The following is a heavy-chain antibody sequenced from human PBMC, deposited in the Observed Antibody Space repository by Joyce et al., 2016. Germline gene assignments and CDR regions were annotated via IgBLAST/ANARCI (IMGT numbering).Heavy chain of an antibody. CDR3: ARARKFHWQSVTYHDFSDS. Sequence: QLQLQESGPGLVKSSETLSLTCPVSGGSISETSYFWGGIRQSPGRGLEWILTVYYDGNAFYNPSLQSRVTTSIDTSKNQFSLQLTSVTAADTAVYFCARARKFHWQSVTYHDFSDSWGQGTLVTVSP. J-gene: IGHJ4*02. D-gene: IGHD3-9*01. CDR1: GGSISETSYF. CDR2: VYYDGNA. V-gene: IGHV4-39*07.